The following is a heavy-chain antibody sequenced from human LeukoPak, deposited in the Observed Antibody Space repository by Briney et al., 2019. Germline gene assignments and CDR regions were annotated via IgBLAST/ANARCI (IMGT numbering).Heavy chain of an antibody. D-gene: IGHD6-19*01. CDR2: ISYDGSNK. Sequence: PGGSLRLSCAASGFTFSSYAMHWVRQAPGKGLEWVAVISYDGSNKYYADSVKGRFTISRDNSKNTLYLQMNSLRVEDTAVYYCAREADIAVVRYYFDYWGQGTLVTVSS. CDR1: GFTFSSYA. CDR3: AREADIAVVRYYFDY. V-gene: IGHV3-30-3*01. J-gene: IGHJ4*02.